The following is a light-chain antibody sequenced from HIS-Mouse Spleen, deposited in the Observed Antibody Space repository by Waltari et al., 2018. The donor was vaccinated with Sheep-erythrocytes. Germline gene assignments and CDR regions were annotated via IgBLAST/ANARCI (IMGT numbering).Light chain of an antibody. V-gene: IGKV1-13*02. CDR3: QQYYSTPLT. J-gene: IGKJ4*01. CDR1: QGISSA. CDR2: WAS. Sequence: AIQLTQSPSSLSASVGDRVTITCRASQGISSALAWYQQKPGQPPKLLIYWASTRESGVPDRFSGSGSGTDFTLTISSLQAEDVAVYYCQQYYSTPLTFGGGTKVEIK.